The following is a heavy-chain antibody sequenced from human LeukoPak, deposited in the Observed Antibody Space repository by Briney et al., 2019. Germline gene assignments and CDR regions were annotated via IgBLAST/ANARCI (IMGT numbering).Heavy chain of an antibody. CDR2: ISGSGGST. CDR3: AKEGMGSSGWPNWFDP. J-gene: IGHJ5*02. D-gene: IGHD6-19*01. V-gene: IGHV3-23*01. Sequence: PGGSLRLSCAASGFTFDDYAMHWVRQAPGKGLEWVSAISGSGGSTYYADSVKGRFTISRDNSKNTLYLQMNSLRAEDTAVYYCAKEGMGSSGWPNWFDPWGQGTLVTVSS. CDR1: GFTFDDYA.